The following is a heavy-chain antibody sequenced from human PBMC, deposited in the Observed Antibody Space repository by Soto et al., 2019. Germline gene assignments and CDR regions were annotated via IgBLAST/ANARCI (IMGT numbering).Heavy chain of an antibody. CDR1: GGSIGTYY. V-gene: IGHV4-59*01. D-gene: IGHD5-18*01. Sequence: PSETLSLTCTVSGGSIGTYYWSWIRQPPGKGLEWIGYIYYSGNTNYNPSLKRRVTISVDTSKNQFSLKLTSVTAADTAVYYCARGGYSYGFGDWFDPWGQGTLVTVS. J-gene: IGHJ5*02. CDR3: ARGGYSYGFGDWFDP. CDR2: IYYSGNT.